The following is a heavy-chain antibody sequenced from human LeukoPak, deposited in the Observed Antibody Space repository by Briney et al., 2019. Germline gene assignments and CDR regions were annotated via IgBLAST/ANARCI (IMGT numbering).Heavy chain of an antibody. V-gene: IGHV3-21*04. Sequence: PGGSQRLSCAASAFSLSAYNMNWVRQAPGKGLEWVSSISYTGTYIYYADSVKGRFTISRDNAQNSLYLQMNSLRAEDTAIYYCVRDRGTYRPIDYWGQGTLVTVSS. D-gene: IGHD1-26*01. J-gene: IGHJ4*02. CDR1: AFSLSAYN. CDR2: ISYTGTYI. CDR3: VRDRGTYRPIDY.